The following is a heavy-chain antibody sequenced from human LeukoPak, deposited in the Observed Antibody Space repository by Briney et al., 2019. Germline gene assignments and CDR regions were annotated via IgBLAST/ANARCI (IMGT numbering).Heavy chain of an antibody. CDR1: VGSISSYY. V-gene: IGHV4-59*01. J-gene: IGHJ4*02. Sequence: PSETLSLTCTVSVGSISSYYWSWIRQPPGKGLEWIGYIYYSGSTNYNPSLKSRVTISVNTSKNQFSLKLSSVTAAKPAVYYCARWTPYCGGYCDDYWGQGTLVTVPS. CDR2: IYYSGST. CDR3: ARWTPYCGGYCDDY. D-gene: IGHD2-21*02.